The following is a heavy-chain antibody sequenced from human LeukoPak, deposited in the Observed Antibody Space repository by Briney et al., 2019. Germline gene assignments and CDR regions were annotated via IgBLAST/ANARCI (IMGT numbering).Heavy chain of an antibody. D-gene: IGHD6-13*01. J-gene: IGHJ3*02. CDR1: GYTFTSYG. Sequence: ASVTVSCKASGYTFTSYGISWARQAPGQGLEWMGWISAYNGNTNYAQKLQGRVTMTTDTSTSTAYMELRSLRSDDTAVYYCARDLGYSSSWYPDAFDIWGQGTMVTVSS. CDR3: ARDLGYSSSWYPDAFDI. CDR2: ISAYNGNT. V-gene: IGHV1-18*01.